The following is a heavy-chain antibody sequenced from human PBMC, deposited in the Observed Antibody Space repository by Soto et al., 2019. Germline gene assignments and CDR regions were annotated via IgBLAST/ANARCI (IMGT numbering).Heavy chain of an antibody. Sequence: SETLSLTCAVSGGSISSGGYSWSWIRQPPGKGLEWIGYMYHSGSTYYNPSLKSRVTISIDRSKNQFSLKLSSVTAADTAVYYCARGAYYDSSGYAHDAFDIWGQGTMVTVSS. CDR3: ARGAYYDSSGYAHDAFDI. CDR1: GGSISSGGYS. V-gene: IGHV4-30-2*01. J-gene: IGHJ3*02. D-gene: IGHD3-22*01. CDR2: MYHSGST.